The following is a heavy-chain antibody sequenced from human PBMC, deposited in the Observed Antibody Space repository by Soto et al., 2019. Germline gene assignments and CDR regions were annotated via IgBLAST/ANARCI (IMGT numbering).Heavy chain of an antibody. D-gene: IGHD2-2*01. Sequence: EVQLVESGGGLVQPGGSLRLSCAASGFTFSNYGVSWVRQAPGKGLECVSAITNNSDYTYYADSVKGRFTVSRDNSKNPLVLEMNSLRSGDKAVNYRAKGYHTCWPSPLNPWGQGT. J-gene: IGHJ5*02. CDR3: AKGYHTCWPSPLNP. CDR2: ITNNSDYT. CDR1: GFTFSNYG. V-gene: IGHV3-23*04.